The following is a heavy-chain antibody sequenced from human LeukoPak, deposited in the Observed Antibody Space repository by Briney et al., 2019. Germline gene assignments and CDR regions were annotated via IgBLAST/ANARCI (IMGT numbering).Heavy chain of an antibody. CDR2: IYHSGTT. CDR1: GGSISSHY. J-gene: IGHJ4*02. Sequence: PETLSLTCTVSGGSISSHYWSWVRQPPGKGLEWVAYIYHSGTTNSNPSLRSRVTISVDTSRNQVSLRLSSVTAADTAVYYCARDTRYFDRGLDFWGQGTLVTVSS. D-gene: IGHD3-9*01. CDR3: ARDTRYFDRGLDF. V-gene: IGHV4-59*11.